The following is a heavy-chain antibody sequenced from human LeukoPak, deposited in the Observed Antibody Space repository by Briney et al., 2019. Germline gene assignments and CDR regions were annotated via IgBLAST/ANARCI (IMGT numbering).Heavy chain of an antibody. Sequence: PGGSLRLSCAASGFTFSSYSMSWVRQAPGKGLEWVSSISSSSYIYYADSVKGRFTISRDNAKNSLYLQMNSLRAEDTAVYYCARTHYYDSSGYFPYDAFDIWGQGTMVTVSS. J-gene: IGHJ3*02. CDR1: GFTFSSYS. V-gene: IGHV3-21*01. CDR2: ISSSSYI. CDR3: ARTHYYDSSGYFPYDAFDI. D-gene: IGHD3-22*01.